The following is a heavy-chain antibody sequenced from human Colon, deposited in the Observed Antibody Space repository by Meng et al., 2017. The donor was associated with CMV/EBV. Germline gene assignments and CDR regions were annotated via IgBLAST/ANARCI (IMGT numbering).Heavy chain of an antibody. CDR2: IYPGDSDV. CDR1: GYSISSGYY. Sequence: GGSLRLSCTVSGYSISSGYYWGWIRQPPGKGLEWIGSIYPGDSDVRYSPSFQGQVTISADRSITTAYLQWISLKASDSAIYYCARGRAALLPFYYGVNVWGQGTTVTVSS. CDR3: ARGRAALLPFYYGVNV. V-gene: IGHV5-51*01. D-gene: IGHD6-25*01. J-gene: IGHJ6*02.